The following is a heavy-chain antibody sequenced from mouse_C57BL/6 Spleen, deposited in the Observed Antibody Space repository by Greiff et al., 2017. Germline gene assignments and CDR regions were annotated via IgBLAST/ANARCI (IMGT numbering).Heavy chain of an antibody. CDR3: ARGITTASYAMDY. J-gene: IGHJ4*01. CDR2: IDPSDSYT. Sequence: QVQLQQPGAELVMPGASVTLSCKASGYTFTSYWMHWVKQRPGQGLEWIGEIDPSDSYTNYNQQFKGKSTLPVDKSSSTAYMQLSSLTSEDSTVYYCARGITTASYAMDYWGQGTSVTVSS. D-gene: IGHD1-2*01. V-gene: IGHV1-69*01. CDR1: GYTFTSYW.